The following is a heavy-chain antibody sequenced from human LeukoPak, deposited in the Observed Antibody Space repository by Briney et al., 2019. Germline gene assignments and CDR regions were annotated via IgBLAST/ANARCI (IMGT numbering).Heavy chain of an antibody. V-gene: IGHV1-18*01. CDR1: GYTFTSYG. CDR2: ISAYNGNA. CDR3: ARGGDWNSVPEDWFDP. J-gene: IGHJ5*02. D-gene: IGHD2-21*02. Sequence: ASVKVSCKASGYTFTSYGISWVRQAHGQGLEWMGWISAYNGNANYAQKLQGRGTMTTDTSTSTAYMELRSLRSDDTAVYYCARGGDWNSVPEDWFDPWGQGTLVTASS.